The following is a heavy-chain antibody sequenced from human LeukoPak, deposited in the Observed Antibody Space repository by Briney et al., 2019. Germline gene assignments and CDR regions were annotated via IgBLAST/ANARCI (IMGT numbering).Heavy chain of an antibody. J-gene: IGHJ6*02. CDR2: FYYSGST. CDR1: GASINHYY. D-gene: IGHD5-12*01. V-gene: IGHV4-59*01. CDR3: ARLGNSGYKGGGMDV. Sequence: ASETLSLTCTVSGASINHYYWGWIRQLPPGKGLEWIWYFYYSGSTNYNPSHKSRVSISADTSKNQFSLNLTSVTAADTAVYYCARLGNSGYKGGGMDVWGPGTTVTVSS.